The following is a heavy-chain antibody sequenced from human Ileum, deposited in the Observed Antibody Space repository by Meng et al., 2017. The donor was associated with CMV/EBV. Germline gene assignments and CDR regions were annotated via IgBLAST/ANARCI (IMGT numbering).Heavy chain of an antibody. D-gene: IGHD2-2*02. V-gene: IGHV1-2*02. CDR1: GYTFNGYY. CDR2: INPNSGGT. J-gene: IGHJ5*02. CDR3: ARVRKYCSSTSCYIPPFDP. Sequence: ASVKVSCKASGYTFNGYYMHWVRQARGQGLEWMGWINPNSGGTNYAQKFQGRVTMTRDTSISTAYMELSRLGSDATAVYYCARVRKYCSSTSCYIPPFDPWGQGTLVTVSS.